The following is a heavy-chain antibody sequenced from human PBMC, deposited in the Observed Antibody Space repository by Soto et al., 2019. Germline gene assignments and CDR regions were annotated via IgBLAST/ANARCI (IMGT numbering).Heavy chain of an antibody. V-gene: IGHV1-2*04. Sequence: QVQLVQSGAEVKKPGASVKVSCKASGYTFTGYYMHWVRQAPAQGLEWMGWINPNRGGTNYAPKFQCWVPIARDTSSNTAYMELRGLGSDDTAVYFCARTREYCSSNTCYAHEFDYWGQGTLVTVSS. J-gene: IGHJ4*02. CDR2: INPNRGGT. CDR1: GYTFTGYY. CDR3: ARTREYCSSNTCYAHEFDY. D-gene: IGHD2-2*01.